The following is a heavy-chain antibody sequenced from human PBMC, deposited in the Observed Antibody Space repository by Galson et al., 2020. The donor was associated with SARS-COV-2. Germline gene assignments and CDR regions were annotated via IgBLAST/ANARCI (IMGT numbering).Heavy chain of an antibody. CDR3: ARGDFWSGFYMDV. CDR1: GFTFSDYY. J-gene: IGHJ6*03. Sequence: NSGGSLRLSGAASGFTFSDYYMSWIRQAPGKGLEWVSYISSSGSTIYYADSVKGRFTISRDNAKNSLYLQMNSLRAEDTAVYYCARGDFWSGFYMDVWGKGTTVTVSS. CDR2: ISSSGSTI. V-gene: IGHV3-11*01. D-gene: IGHD3-3*01.